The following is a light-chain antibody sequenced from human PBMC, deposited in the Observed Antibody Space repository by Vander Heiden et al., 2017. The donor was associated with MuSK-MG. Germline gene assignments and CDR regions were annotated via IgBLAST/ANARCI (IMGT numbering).Light chain of an antibody. CDR2: AAS. J-gene: IGKJ2*01. V-gene: IGKV1-39*01. CDR3: QQSYSTLYT. CDR1: QSISSY. Sequence: DIQITHSPPSLSASGGDRVTITCRESQSISSYLNWYQQKPGKAPKLLIYAASSLQSGVPSRFSGSGSGTDFTLTISSLQPEDFATYYCQQSYSTLYTFGQGTKLEIK.